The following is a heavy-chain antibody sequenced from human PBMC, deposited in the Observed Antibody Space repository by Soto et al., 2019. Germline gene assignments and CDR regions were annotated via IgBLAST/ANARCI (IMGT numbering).Heavy chain of an antibody. Sequence: QLHLVQSGAVVKKPGASVTVSCSASGYPVTAYYMHWVRQAPGRGLEWMGGINPATGAAKYTQTSQGRVTMTRDTATSTVFMELSRLTSEAPAFFYGASGGGVGVAGSAAFDMWGQGTLVTVSS. J-gene: IGHJ3*02. CDR2: INPATGAA. D-gene: IGHD3-3*01. CDR3: ASGGGVGVAGSAAFDM. V-gene: IGHV1-2*02. CDR1: GYPVTAYY.